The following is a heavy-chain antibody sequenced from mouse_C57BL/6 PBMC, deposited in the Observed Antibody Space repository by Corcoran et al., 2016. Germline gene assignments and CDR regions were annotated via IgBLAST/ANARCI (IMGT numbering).Heavy chain of an antibody. CDR3: ARDYYGSSYRYFDY. D-gene: IGHD1-1*01. V-gene: IGHV9-3*01. J-gene: IGHJ2*01. Sequence: QIQLVQSGPELKKPGETVKISCKASGYTFTTYGMSWVKQAPGKGLKWMGWINTYSGVPTYADDFKGRFAFSLETSASTAYLQINNLKNEDTATYFCARDYYGSSYRYFDYWGQGTTLTVSS. CDR1: GYTFTTYG. CDR2: INTYSGVP.